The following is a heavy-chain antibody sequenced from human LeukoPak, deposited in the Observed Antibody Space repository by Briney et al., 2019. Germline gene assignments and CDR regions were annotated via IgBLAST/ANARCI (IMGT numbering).Heavy chain of an antibody. Sequence: GRSLRLSCAASGFTFSSYGMHWVRQAPGKGLEWVAVISYDGSNKYYADSVKGRFTISRDNSKNTLYLQMNSLLPEDTAVFYCAREAEALDYWGQGTLVTVSS. V-gene: IGHV3-30*03. J-gene: IGHJ4*02. CDR3: AREAEALDY. D-gene: IGHD6-19*01. CDR2: ISYDGSNK. CDR1: GFTFSSYG.